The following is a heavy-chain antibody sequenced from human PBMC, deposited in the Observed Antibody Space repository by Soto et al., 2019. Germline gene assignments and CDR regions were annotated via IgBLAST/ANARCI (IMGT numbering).Heavy chain of an antibody. CDR3: AREHLTPYDILTGYYISWFDP. CDR1: GGSISSGDYY. D-gene: IGHD3-9*01. J-gene: IGHJ5*02. Sequence: PSETLSLTCTVSGGSISSGDYYWSWIRQPPGKGLEWIGYIYYSGSTYYNPSLKSRVTISVDTSKNQFSLKLSSVTAAGTAVYYCAREHLTPYDILTGYYISWFDPWGQGTLVTVS. V-gene: IGHV4-30-4*01. CDR2: IYYSGST.